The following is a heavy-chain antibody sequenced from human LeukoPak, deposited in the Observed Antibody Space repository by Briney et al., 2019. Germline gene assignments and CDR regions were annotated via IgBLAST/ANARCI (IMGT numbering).Heavy chain of an antibody. Sequence: PGGSLRLSCTTSEFTFDDYALSWVRQAPGKGLEWVGLIRKMGGFGGTTEYAASVGGRFSISRDDSKSIAYLQMNSLQTEDTAVYYCTRAGIVATIGYGMDVWGQGTTVIVSS. CDR1: EFTFDDYA. J-gene: IGHJ6*02. D-gene: IGHD5-12*01. V-gene: IGHV3-49*04. CDR2: IRKMGGFGGTT. CDR3: TRAGIVATIGYGMDV.